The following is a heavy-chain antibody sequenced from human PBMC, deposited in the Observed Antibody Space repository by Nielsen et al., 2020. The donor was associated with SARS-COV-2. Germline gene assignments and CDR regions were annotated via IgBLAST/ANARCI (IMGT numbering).Heavy chain of an antibody. CDR2: ISGSGGST. CDR3: ARDGQGQQLVRRYYYYYGMDV. D-gene: IGHD6-13*01. J-gene: IGHJ6*02. Sequence: GGSLRLSCAASGFTFSSYAMSWVRQAPGKGLEWVSAISGSGGSTYYADSVKGRFTISRDNSKNTLYLQMNSLRAEDTAVYYCARDGQGQQLVRRYYYYYGMDVWGQGTTVTVSS. V-gene: IGHV3-23*01. CDR1: GFTFSSYA.